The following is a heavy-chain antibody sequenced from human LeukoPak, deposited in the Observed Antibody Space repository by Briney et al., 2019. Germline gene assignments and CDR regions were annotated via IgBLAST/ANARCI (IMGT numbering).Heavy chain of an antibody. CDR3: ASVWANYDFWTGYYMDV. D-gene: IGHD3-3*01. V-gene: IGHV1-69*05. CDR1: GGTFSSYA. Sequence: SVKVSCKASGGTFSSYAISWVRQAPGQGLEWMGGIIPIFGTANYAQKFQGRVTITTDESTSTAYMELSSLRSEDTAVYYCASVWANYDFWTGYYMDVWGKGTTVTVSS. J-gene: IGHJ6*03. CDR2: IIPIFGTA.